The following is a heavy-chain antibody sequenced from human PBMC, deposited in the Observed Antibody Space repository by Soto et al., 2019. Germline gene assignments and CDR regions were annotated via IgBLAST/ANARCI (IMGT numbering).Heavy chain of an antibody. D-gene: IGHD2-21*01. J-gene: IGHJ4*02. CDR2: ISGRGGST. CDR1: GFTFSSYA. V-gene: IGHV3-23*01. Sequence: EVQLLESGGGLVQPGGSLRLSCAASGFTFSSYAMSWVRQAPGKGLEWVSAISGRGGSTYYADSVKGRFTISRDIPKNTLYLQMNSLRAEDTAVYYCAKAIGFPRSYFDYWGQGTLVTVSS. CDR3: AKAIGFPRSYFDY.